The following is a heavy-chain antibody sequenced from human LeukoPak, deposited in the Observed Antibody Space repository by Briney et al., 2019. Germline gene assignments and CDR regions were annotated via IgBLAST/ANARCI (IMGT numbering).Heavy chain of an antibody. V-gene: IGHV3-33*03. Sequence: GGSLRLSCAASGFTFSSYGMHWVRQAPGKGLEWVAVIWYDGSNKYYADSVKGRFTISRDNAKISMYLQMNSLRAEDTAVYYCARYVRGSYFYMDVWGKGTTVTVSS. J-gene: IGHJ6*03. CDR1: GFTFSSYG. CDR2: IWYDGSNK. CDR3: ARYVRGSYFYMDV. D-gene: IGHD1-1*01.